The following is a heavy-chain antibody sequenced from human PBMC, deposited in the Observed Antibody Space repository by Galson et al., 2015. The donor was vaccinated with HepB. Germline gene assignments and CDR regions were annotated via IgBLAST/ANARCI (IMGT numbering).Heavy chain of an antibody. CDR2: IIPILGIA. J-gene: IGHJ4*02. D-gene: IGHD4-17*01. CDR1: GGTFSSYT. CDR3: ASLDPRGYGEKKDY. V-gene: IGHV1-69*02. Sequence: SVKVSCKASGGTFSSYTISWVRQAPGQGLEWMGRIIPILGIANYAQKFQGRVTITADKSTSTAYMELSSLRSEDTAVYYCASLDPRGYGEKKDYWGQGTLVTVSS.